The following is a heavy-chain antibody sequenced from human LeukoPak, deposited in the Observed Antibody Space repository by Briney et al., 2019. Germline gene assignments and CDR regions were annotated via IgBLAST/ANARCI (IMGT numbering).Heavy chain of an antibody. J-gene: IGHJ5*02. CDR3: ARHVGFITMVRGVINNNWFDP. V-gene: IGHV4-39*01. CDR1: GVSLSGYY. D-gene: IGHD3-10*01. CDR2: IYYSGSP. Sequence: PSETLSLTCAVSGVSLSGYYWGWIRQPPGKGLEWIGSIYYSGSPYYNPSLKSRVTISVDTSKKQFSLKLSSVTAADTAVYYCARHVGFITMVRGVINNNWFDPWGQGTLVTVSS.